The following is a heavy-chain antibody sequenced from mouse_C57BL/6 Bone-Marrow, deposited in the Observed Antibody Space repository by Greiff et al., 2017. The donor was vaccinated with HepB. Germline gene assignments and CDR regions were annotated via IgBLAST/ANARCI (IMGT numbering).Heavy chain of an antibody. D-gene: IGHD1-1*01. V-gene: IGHV1-50*01. J-gene: IGHJ1*03. CDR1: GYTFTSYW. CDR2: IDPSDSYT. Sequence: VQLQQSGAELVKPGASVKLSCKASGYTFTSYWMQWVKQRPGQGLEWIGEIDPSDSYTNYNQKFKGKATVTVDTSSSTAYMQLSSLTSEDSAVYYCARSEGNYYGSRYFDVWGTGTTVTVSS. CDR3: ARSEGNYYGSRYFDV.